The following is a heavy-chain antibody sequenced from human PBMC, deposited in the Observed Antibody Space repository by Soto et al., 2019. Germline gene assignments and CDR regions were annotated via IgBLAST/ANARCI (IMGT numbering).Heavy chain of an antibody. D-gene: IGHD6-19*01. J-gene: IGHJ6*02. V-gene: IGHV1-18*01. CDR2: ISAYTGNT. CDR1: GYTFTSYG. Sequence: QVQLVQSGAEVKKPGASVKVSCKASGYTFTSYGISWVRQAPGQGLEWMGWISAYTGNTNYAQKRQVRVTSTTETYTSTTSMKRRSLRSDDTAVYYCAGDWSNGWAYYCDDMDVWGQGTTVTVSS. CDR3: AGDWSNGWAYYCDDMDV.